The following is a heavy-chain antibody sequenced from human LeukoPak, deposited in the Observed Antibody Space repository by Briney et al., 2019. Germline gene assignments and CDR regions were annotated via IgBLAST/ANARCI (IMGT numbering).Heavy chain of an antibody. V-gene: IGHV1-18*01. J-gene: IGHJ4*02. CDR1: GYTFTSYG. CDR3: ARGAIYDSSGYYFGLLGFDY. Sequence: GASVKVSCKASGYTFTSYGISWVRQAPGQGLEWMGWISAYNGNTNYAQKLQGRVTMTTDTSTSTAYMELSSLRSEDTAVYYCARGAIYDSSGYYFGLLGFDYWGQGTLVTVSS. CDR2: ISAYNGNT. D-gene: IGHD3-22*01.